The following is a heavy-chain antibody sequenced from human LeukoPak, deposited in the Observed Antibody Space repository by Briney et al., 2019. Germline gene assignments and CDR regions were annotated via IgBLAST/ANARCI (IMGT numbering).Heavy chain of an antibody. Sequence: GGSLRLSCAASGFTFSSYSMNWVRQAPGKGLEWVSSISSSSSYIYYADSVKGRFTISRDNAKNSLYLQMNSLRAEDTAAYYCARDIVVVPAARRGYGAFDIWGQGTMVTVSS. D-gene: IGHD2-2*01. J-gene: IGHJ3*02. CDR2: ISSSSSYI. V-gene: IGHV3-21*01. CDR1: GFTFSSYS. CDR3: ARDIVVVPAARRGYGAFDI.